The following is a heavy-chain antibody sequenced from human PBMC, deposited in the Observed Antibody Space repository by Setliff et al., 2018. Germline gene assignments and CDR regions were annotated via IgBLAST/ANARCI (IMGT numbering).Heavy chain of an antibody. J-gene: IGHJ4*02. CDR3: AKVLDTTGYYYFDF. CDR2: IVVGSGNT. V-gene: IGHV1-58*01. Sequence: GASVKVSCKASGFTFTSSAVQWVRQARGQRLEWIGWIVVGSGNTNYAQKFQERVTITRDMSTSTAYMELSSLRSEDTAVYYCAKVLDTTGYYYFDFWGQGTLVTVSS. CDR1: GFTFTSSA. D-gene: IGHD3-9*01.